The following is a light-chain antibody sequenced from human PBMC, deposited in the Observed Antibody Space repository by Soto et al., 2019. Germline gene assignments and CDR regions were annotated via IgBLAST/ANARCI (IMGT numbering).Light chain of an antibody. V-gene: IGKV3-15*01. J-gene: IGKJ4*01. CDR1: QSVSSN. Sequence: EIVMTQSPATLSASPGERATLSCRASQSVSSNLAWYQQKPGQAPRLLIYGASTRANGISARFSGSGSGTEFTLTISSLQSEDFAVYYCQQYNNWPPLTFGGGTKVEIK. CDR3: QQYNNWPPLT. CDR2: GAS.